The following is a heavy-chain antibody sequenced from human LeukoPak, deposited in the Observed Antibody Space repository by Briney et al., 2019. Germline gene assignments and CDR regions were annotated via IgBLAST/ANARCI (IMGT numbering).Heavy chain of an antibody. V-gene: IGHV3-7*01. J-gene: IGHJ3*02. CDR2: INKDGGEK. CDR1: GFTFSSYW. CDR3: ASLWPYQLSAFDI. D-gene: IGHD2-2*01. Sequence: PGGSLRLSCAASGFTFSSYWMSWVRQAPGKGLEWVANINKDGGEKYYVDSVKGRFTISRDNAKNSLYLQMNSLRADDTAVYYCASLWPYQLSAFDIWGQGTMVTVSS.